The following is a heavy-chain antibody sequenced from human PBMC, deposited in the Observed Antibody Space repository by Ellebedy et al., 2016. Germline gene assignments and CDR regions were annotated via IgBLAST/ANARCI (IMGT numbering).Heavy chain of an antibody. D-gene: IGHD5-18*01. CDR1: GFTFNDYG. V-gene: IGHV3-9*01. CDR2: ITWNSNSE. J-gene: IGHJ6*02. Sequence: GGSLRLXCVASGFTFNDYGMHWVRQAPGKGLEWVAGITWNSNSEGYAASVKGRFTISRDNAKHSLDLQMNSLRDEDTALYYCVRDSPGYSYGFSRDGMDVWGQGTTVTVSS. CDR3: VRDSPGYSYGFSRDGMDV.